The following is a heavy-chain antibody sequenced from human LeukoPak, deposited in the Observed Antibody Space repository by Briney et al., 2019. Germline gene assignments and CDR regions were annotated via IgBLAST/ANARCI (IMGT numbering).Heavy chain of an antibody. D-gene: IGHD3-3*01. J-gene: IGHJ5*02. V-gene: IGHV4-38-2*02. CDR3: ARGLYSRRFLRANWFDP. CDR1: GYSISSGHY. Sequence: SETLSLTCTVSGYSISSGHYWGWIRQPPGKGLEWIGSMYHSGSTYYNPPLKSRVTISEDTSKNQFSLKLRSVTAADTAVYYCARGLYSRRFLRANWFDPWGQGTQVTVSS. CDR2: MYHSGST.